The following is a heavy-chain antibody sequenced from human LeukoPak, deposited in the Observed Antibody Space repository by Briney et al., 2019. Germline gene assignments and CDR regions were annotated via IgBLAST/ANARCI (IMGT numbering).Heavy chain of an antibody. V-gene: IGHV3-30*18. Sequence: GRSPRLSRAASGFTFSSYGMHWVRQAPGKGLEWVAVISYDGSNKYYADSVKGRFTISRDNSKNTLYLQMNSLRAEDTAVYYCAKRLTVTKEWLLGSYYGMDVWGKGTTVTVSS. CDR1: GFTFSSYG. CDR3: AKRLTVTKEWLLGSYYGMDV. D-gene: IGHD4-17*01. J-gene: IGHJ6*04. CDR2: ISYDGSNK.